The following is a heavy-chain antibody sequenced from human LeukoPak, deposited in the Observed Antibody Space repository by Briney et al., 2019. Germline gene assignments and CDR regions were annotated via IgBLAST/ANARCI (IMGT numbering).Heavy chain of an antibody. CDR3: ASSSGWLRPPHTFDY. J-gene: IGHJ4*02. CDR2: IRYDGSNK. V-gene: IGHV3-30*02. CDR1: GFTFSSYG. Sequence: TGGSLRLSCAASGFTFSSYGMHWVRQAPGKGLEWVAFIRYDGSNKKYADSLKGRFTISRDNSKNTLYLQMNSLRAEDTAVYYCASSSGWLRPPHTFDYWGQGTLVTVSS. D-gene: IGHD6-19*01.